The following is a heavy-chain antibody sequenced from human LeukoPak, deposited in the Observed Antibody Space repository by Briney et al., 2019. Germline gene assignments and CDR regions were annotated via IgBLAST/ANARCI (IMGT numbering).Heavy chain of an antibody. D-gene: IGHD2-15*01. CDR2: VNSDETTT. V-gene: IGHV3-74*01. CDR3: VRYCSHISCQPYGMDV. CDR1: GFTFSDYW. J-gene: IGHJ6*04. Sequence: GGSLRLSCAASGFTFSDYWMHWVRQAPGKGLVWVSHVNSDETTTNYADSVKGRFTISRDNAKNTLFLQMNGLRAEDTAVYYCVRYCSHISCQPYGMDVWGKGTTVTVSS.